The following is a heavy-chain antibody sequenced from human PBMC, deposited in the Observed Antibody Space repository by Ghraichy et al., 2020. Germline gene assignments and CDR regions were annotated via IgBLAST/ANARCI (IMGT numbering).Heavy chain of an antibody. Sequence: SETLSLTCAVSGGSISSSNWWSWVRQPPGKGLEWIGEIYHSGSTNYNPSLKSRVTISVDKSKNQFSLTLSSVTAADTAVYYCAGSFITMVRGVINWGQGTLVTVSS. V-gene: IGHV4-4*02. CDR2: IYHSGST. J-gene: IGHJ4*02. D-gene: IGHD3-10*01. CDR1: GGSISSSNW. CDR3: AGSFITMVRGVIN.